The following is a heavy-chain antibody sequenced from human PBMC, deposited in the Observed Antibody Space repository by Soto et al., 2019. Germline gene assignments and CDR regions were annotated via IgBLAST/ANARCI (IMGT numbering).Heavy chain of an antibody. Sequence: QVQLQESGPGLVKPSQTLSLTCTVSGGSISSGDYYWSWIRQPPGKGLEWIGYIYYSGSTYYNPSLQSRVTISVDTSKNQFSLKLSSVTAADTAVYYCAIEQLLWFGEFRGAVNWFDPWGQGTLVTVSS. J-gene: IGHJ5*02. CDR2: IYYSGST. CDR3: AIEQLLWFGEFRGAVNWFDP. D-gene: IGHD3-10*01. CDR1: GGSISSGDYY. V-gene: IGHV4-30-4*01.